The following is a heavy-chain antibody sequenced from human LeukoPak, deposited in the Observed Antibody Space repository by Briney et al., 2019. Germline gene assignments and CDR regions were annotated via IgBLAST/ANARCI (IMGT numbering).Heavy chain of an antibody. CDR3: ASHAYRTFGQADY. D-gene: IGHD2-21*01. J-gene: IGHJ4*02. V-gene: IGHV4-39*01. Sequence: SETLSLTCAVSGGSISSSSYYWGWIRQPPGKGLEWIGSIYYSGSTYYNPSLKSRVTISVDTSKNQFSLKLSSVTAADTAVYYCASHAYRTFGQADYWGQGTLVTVSS. CDR1: GGSISSSSYY. CDR2: IYYSGST.